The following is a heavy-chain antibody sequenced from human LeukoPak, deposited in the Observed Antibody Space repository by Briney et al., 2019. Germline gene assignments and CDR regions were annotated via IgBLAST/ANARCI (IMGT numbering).Heavy chain of an antibody. CDR2: IYYSGST. Sequence: SETLSLTCTVSGGSISSYYWSWIRQPPGKGLEWIGYIYYSGSTNYNPSLKSRVTISVDTSKNQFSLKLRSVTAADTAVYYCARHVGYGNNWFDPCGQGTLVTVSS. CDR3: ARHVGYGNNWFDP. CDR1: GGSISSYY. V-gene: IGHV4-59*08. J-gene: IGHJ5*02. D-gene: IGHD5-18*01.